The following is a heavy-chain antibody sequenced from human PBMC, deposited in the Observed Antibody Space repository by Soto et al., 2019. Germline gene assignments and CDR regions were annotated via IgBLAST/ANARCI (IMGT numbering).Heavy chain of an antibody. J-gene: IGHJ4*02. Sequence: QLQLQESGPGLVKPSETLSLTCTVSGGSISSSSYYWGWIRQPPGKGLEWIGSIYYSGSTYYNPSLKSRVTISVDTSKNQFSLKLSSVTAADTAVYYCARSGFLEWSQIHWGQGTLVTVSS. CDR1: GGSISSSSYY. CDR3: ARSGFLEWSQIH. CDR2: IYYSGST. D-gene: IGHD3-3*01. V-gene: IGHV4-39*01.